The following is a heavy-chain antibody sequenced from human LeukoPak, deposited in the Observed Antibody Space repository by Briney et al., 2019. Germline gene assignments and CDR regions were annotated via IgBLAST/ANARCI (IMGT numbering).Heavy chain of an antibody. J-gene: IGHJ4*02. CDR1: GFTFSSHA. V-gene: IGHV3-23*01. Sequence: HPGGSLRLSCAASGFTFSSHAMSWVRQAPGKGLEWVSAISTSGGSTYYADSVKGRFTISRDNSKNTLYLQMNSLRAEDTAVYYCAKTNWSTIFGVVIFVYWGQGTLVTVSS. CDR3: AKTNWSTIFGVVIFVY. D-gene: IGHD3-3*01. CDR2: ISTSGGST.